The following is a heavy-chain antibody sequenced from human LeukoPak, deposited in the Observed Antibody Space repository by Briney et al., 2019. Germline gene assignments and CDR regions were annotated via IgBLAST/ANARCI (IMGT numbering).Heavy chain of an antibody. Sequence: SETLSLTCSVSGGSINNFYWNWIRQPARKGLEWIGRIYASGSTDYKSSLESRVSMSIDTSKKKFSLKLTSVTAADTALYFCARESISTAANWFDTWGQGTLVTVAP. CDR3: ARESISTAANWFDT. CDR1: GGSINNFY. CDR2: IYASGST. D-gene: IGHD2-2*01. J-gene: IGHJ5*02. V-gene: IGHV4-4*07.